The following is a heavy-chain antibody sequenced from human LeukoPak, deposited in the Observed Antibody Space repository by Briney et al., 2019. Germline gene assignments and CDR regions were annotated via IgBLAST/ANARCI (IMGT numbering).Heavy chain of an antibody. J-gene: IGHJ4*02. V-gene: IGHV3-21*01. CDR1: GFTFSSYS. CDR3: ARRYGSSWYGSYYFDY. CDR2: ISSSSSYI. Sequence: GGSLRLSCAASGFTFSSYSMNWVRQAPGKGLEWVPSISSSSSYIYYADSVKGRFTISRDNAKNSLYLQMNSLRAEDTAVYYCARRYGSSWYGSYYFDYWGQGTLVTVSS. D-gene: IGHD6-13*01.